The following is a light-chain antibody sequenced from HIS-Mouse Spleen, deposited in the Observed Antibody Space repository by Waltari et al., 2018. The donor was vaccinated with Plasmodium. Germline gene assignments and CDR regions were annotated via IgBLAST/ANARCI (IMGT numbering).Light chain of an antibody. CDR1: SSDVGGFNC. CDR2: EVS. Sequence: QSALTQPPSASGSPGQSVPISCTGTSSDVGGFNCVSWYQQHPGKAPKLMIYEVSKRPSGVPDRFSGSKSGNTASLTVSGLQAEDEADYYCSSYAGSNNVVFGGGTKLTVL. V-gene: IGLV2-8*01. CDR3: SSYAGSNNVV. J-gene: IGLJ2*01.